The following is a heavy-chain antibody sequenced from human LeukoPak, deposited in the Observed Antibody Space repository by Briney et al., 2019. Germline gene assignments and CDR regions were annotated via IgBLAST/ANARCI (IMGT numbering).Heavy chain of an antibody. CDR1: GGSISSSTYY. V-gene: IGHV4-39*07. D-gene: IGHD5-18*01. Sequence: PSETLSLTCTVSGGSISSSTYYWGWIRQPPGKGLEWIGSIYYSGLTYYNPSLESRVTISVDTSKNQFSLKLSSVTAADTAVYYCARRYSYGEPFDYWGQGTLVTVSS. J-gene: IGHJ4*02. CDR3: ARRYSYGEPFDY. CDR2: IYYSGLT.